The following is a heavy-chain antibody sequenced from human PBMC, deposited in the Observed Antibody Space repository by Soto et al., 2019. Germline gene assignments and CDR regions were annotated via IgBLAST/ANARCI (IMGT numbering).Heavy chain of an antibody. CDR3: ATERGSYFAAFEH. V-gene: IGHV3-7*03. Sequence: VQLVESGGGLVQPGGSLTLSCVASGISLSDFWMSWVRQAPGKGLEWVANIRQDGSDKNYVDSVKGRFTVSRDSAKNSVYLHMTNLRAEDTAMYFCATERGSYFAAFEHWCKGTMVSVSS. CDR2: IRQDGSDK. J-gene: IGHJ3*01. CDR1: GISLSDFW. D-gene: IGHD1-26*01.